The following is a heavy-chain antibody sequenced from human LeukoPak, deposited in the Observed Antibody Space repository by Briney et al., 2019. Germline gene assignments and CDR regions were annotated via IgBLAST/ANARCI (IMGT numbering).Heavy chain of an antibody. Sequence: SETLSLTCTVSGGSMSSYYWSWIRQPPGKGLEWIGYIFYSGSTNYNPSLKSRVTISVDTSKNQFSLKLSSVTAADTAVYYCARRGTVTTLNYWGQGTLVTVSS. V-gene: IGHV4-59*12. J-gene: IGHJ4*02. CDR3: ARRGTVTTLNY. CDR2: IFYSGST. D-gene: IGHD4-17*01. CDR1: GGSMSSYY.